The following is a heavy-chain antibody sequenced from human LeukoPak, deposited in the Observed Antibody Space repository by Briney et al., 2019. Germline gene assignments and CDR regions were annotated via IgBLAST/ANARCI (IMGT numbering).Heavy chain of an antibody. CDR3: ARGPSGWGSLDS. CDR2: INSDGSST. J-gene: IGHJ4*02. V-gene: IGHV3-74*01. D-gene: IGHD7-27*01. CDR1: GFTFSSYW. Sequence: GGSLRLSCAASGFTFSSYWMHWVRQAPGKGLVWVSRINSDGSSTNYADSVKGRFTISRDNAKNTLYQQVKSLRAEDTAVYYCARGPSGWGSLDSWGQGTLVTVSS.